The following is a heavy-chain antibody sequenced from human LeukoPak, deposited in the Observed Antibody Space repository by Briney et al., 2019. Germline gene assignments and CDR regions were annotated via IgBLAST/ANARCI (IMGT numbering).Heavy chain of an antibody. CDR3: TRVLYSSGWYGDHY. D-gene: IGHD6-19*01. V-gene: IGHV3-23*01. CDR1: GFTFSCYA. Sequence: GGSLRLSCAASGFTFSCYAMSWVRQAPGKGLEWVSAISGSGGSTYYADSVKGRFTISRDNAKNSLYLQMSSLRAEDTAVYYCTRVLYSSGWYGDHYWGQGTLVTVSS. CDR2: ISGSGGST. J-gene: IGHJ4*02.